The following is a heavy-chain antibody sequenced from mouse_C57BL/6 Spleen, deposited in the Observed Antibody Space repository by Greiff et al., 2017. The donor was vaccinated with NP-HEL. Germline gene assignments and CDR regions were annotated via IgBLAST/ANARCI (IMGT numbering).Heavy chain of an antibody. CDR1: GYTFTTYP. CDR3: ARQRYYGSSYFDY. D-gene: IGHD1-1*01. V-gene: IGHV1-47*01. J-gene: IGHJ2*01. CDR2: FHPYNDDT. Sequence: VKLQESGAELVKPGASVKMSCKASGYTFTTYPIEWMKQNHGKSLEWIGNFHPYNDDTKYNEKFKGKATLTVEKSSSTVYLELSRLTSDDSAVYYCARQRYYGSSYFDYWGQGTTLTVSS.